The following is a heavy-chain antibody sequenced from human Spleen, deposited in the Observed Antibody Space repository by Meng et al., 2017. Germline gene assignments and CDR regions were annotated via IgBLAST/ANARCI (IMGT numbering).Heavy chain of an antibody. V-gene: IGHV3-7*01. Sequence: GESLKISCAASGFTFRNYWMSWVRQAPGKGLEWVANIEEDGSDKYYLDSVRGRFTISRDNAKNSLYVQMNSLRAEDTAVYYCARRGATAIFAFDIWGQGTIV. CDR1: GFTFRNYW. CDR2: IEEDGSDK. D-gene: IGHD2-21*02. CDR3: ARRGATAIFAFDI. J-gene: IGHJ3*02.